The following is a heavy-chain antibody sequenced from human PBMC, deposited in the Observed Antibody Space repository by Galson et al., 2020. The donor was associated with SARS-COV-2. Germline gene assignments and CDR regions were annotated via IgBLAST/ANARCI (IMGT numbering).Heavy chain of an antibody. Sequence: PGGSLRLSCAASGFTFSSYSMNWVRQAPGKGLEWVSYISSSSSTIYYADSVKGRFTISRDNAKNSLYLQMNSLRAEDTAVYYCARSYCTNGVCYPYYYYGMDVWGQGTTVTVSS. V-gene: IGHV3-48*01. D-gene: IGHD2-8*01. CDR2: ISSSSSTI. CDR3: ARSYCTNGVCYPYYYYGMDV. J-gene: IGHJ6*02. CDR1: GFTFSSYS.